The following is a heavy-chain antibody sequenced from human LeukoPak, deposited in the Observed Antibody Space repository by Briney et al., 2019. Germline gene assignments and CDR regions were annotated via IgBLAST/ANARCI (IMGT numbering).Heavy chain of an antibody. CDR3: AKDPGYSSGWPVFDY. CDR1: GFTFSSYA. CDR2: ISGSGGST. V-gene: IGHV3-23*01. D-gene: IGHD6-19*01. Sequence: GGSLRLSCAASGFTFSSYAMSWVRQAPGKGLEWVSAISGSGGSTYYADSVKGRFTISRGNSKNTLYLQMNSLRAEDTAVYYCAKDPGYSSGWPVFDYWGQGTLVTVSS. J-gene: IGHJ4*02.